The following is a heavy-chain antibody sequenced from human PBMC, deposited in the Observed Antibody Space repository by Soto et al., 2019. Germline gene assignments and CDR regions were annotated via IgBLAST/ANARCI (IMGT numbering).Heavy chain of an antibody. CDR3: AYASASHHHAMEV. V-gene: IGHV2-5*02. CDR2: IYWDDDE. Sequence: QITLKESGPTLVKSTQTLTLTCTFSGFSHTTSGVGAGWIRQPPGKALEWLALIYWDDDERYSPSLKTRLSITKGTSKDQVVLTMANMDPVDTATYYCAYASASHHHAMEVWGQGTTVTVSS. CDR1: GFSHTTSGVG. D-gene: IGHD6-25*01. J-gene: IGHJ6*02.